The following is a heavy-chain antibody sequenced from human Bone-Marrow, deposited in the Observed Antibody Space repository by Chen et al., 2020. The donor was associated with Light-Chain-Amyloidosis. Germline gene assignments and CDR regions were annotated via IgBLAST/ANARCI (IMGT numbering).Heavy chain of an antibody. CDR3: GRSNIEAAGLIHADAFDI. CDR2: INPSGGT. J-gene: IGHJ3*02. CDR1: GYTFSNYN. V-gene: IGHV1-46*04. D-gene: IGHD6-13*01. Sequence: QVQLVQSGAEVKKPGASVKVSCKASGYTFSNYNMHWVRQAPGQGLEWMGIINPSGGTLYAQMLQGRVTMTRDTSTSTIYVELSSLRSEDTAVYYCGRSNIEAAGLIHADAFDIWGQGTMVTVSS.